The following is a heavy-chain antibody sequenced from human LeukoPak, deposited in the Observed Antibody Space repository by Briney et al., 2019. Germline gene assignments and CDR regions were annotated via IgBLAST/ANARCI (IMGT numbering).Heavy chain of an antibody. CDR2: ISSSSSTI. Sequence: GGSLRLSCAASGFTFSSYSMNWVRQAPGKGLEWGSYISSSSSTIYYADSVKGRFTISRDNAKNSLYLQMNSLRAEDTAVYYCARDPYCGGDCYDDAFDIWGQGTMVTVSS. J-gene: IGHJ3*02. CDR3: ARDPYCGGDCYDDAFDI. V-gene: IGHV3-48*04. D-gene: IGHD2-21*02. CDR1: GFTFSSYS.